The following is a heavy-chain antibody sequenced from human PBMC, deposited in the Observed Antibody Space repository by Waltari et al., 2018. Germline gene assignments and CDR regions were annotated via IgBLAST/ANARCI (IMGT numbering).Heavy chain of an antibody. V-gene: IGHV3-21*01. Sequence: SCAASGFTFSSYSMNWVRQAPGKGLEWVSSISSSSSYIYYADSVKGRFTISRDNAKNSLYLQMNSLRAEDTAVYYCARAHGNHYYGDYIPVYFDYWGQGTLVTVSS. CDR1: GFTFSSYS. D-gene: IGHD4-17*01. CDR3: ARAHGNHYYGDYIPVYFDY. CDR2: ISSSSSYI. J-gene: IGHJ4*02.